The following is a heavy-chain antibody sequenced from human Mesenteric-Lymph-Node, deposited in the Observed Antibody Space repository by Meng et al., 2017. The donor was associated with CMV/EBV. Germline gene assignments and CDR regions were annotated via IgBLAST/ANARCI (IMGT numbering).Heavy chain of an antibody. Sequence: GGSLRLSCAASGFTFGSYAMSWVRQAPGKGLEWVSAISTSGDATYYADSVKGRFTISRDNVKNSLYLQMNSLRAEDTAVYYCAGGTPGDFDYWGQGTLVTVSS. V-gene: IGHV3-23*01. CDR1: GFTFGSYA. CDR2: ISTSGDAT. D-gene: IGHD3-16*01. CDR3: AGGTPGDFDY. J-gene: IGHJ4*02.